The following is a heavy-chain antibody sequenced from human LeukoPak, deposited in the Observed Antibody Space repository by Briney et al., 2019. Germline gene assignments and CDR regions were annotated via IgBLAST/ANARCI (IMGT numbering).Heavy chain of an antibody. CDR2: INTNTGNP. CDR3: AREGRAAALYYYYYYYMDV. CDR1: GYTFTSYA. D-gene: IGHD6-25*01. J-gene: IGHJ6*03. Sequence: GASVKVSCKASGYTFTSYAMNWVRQAPGQGLEWMGWINTNTGNPTYAQGFTGRFVFSLDTSVSTAYLQVSSLKAEDTAVYYCAREGRAAALYYYYYYYMDVWGKGTTVTVSS. V-gene: IGHV7-4-1*02.